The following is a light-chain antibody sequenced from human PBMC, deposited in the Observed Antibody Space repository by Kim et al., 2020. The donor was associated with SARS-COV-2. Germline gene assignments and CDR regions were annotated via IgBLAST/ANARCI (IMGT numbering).Light chain of an antibody. V-gene: IGLV1-40*01. CDR3: QSYDSSLSGYV. CDR1: ISNIGAGYD. CDR2: GNS. Sequence: RVPISCTGSISNIGAGYDVHWYQQLPGTAPKLLIYGNSNRPSGVPDRFSGSKSGTSASLAITGLQAEDEADYYCQSYDSSLSGYVFGTGTKVTVL. J-gene: IGLJ1*01.